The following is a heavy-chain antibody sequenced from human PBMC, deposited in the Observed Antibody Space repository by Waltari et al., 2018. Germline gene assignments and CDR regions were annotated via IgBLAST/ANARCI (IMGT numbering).Heavy chain of an antibody. V-gene: IGHV1-8*01. CDR2: MNPNSGKT. CDR1: GYTFTSYD. CDR3: ARSSSSGSGGAFDI. Sequence: QVQLVQSGAEVKKPGASVTVSCKASGYTFTSYDINWVRQATGQGLEWMGWMNPNSGKTGYAQKFQGRVIMTRNTSITTAYMELSSLKSEDTAVYYCARSSSSGSGGAFDIWGQGTMVTVSS. D-gene: IGHD2-15*01. J-gene: IGHJ3*02.